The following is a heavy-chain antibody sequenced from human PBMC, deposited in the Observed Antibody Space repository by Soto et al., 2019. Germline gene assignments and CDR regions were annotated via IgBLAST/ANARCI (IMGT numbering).Heavy chain of an antibody. CDR1: GGFVSSGSYY. D-gene: IGHD1-1*01. J-gene: IGHJ3*02. CDR3: ARVERGTATTVVDAFDI. Sequence: SETLSVTCAVYGGFVSSGSYYWSWIRQAPGKGLEWIGEMSHSGGTHFNPSLKSRVTISVDTSKNQFSLKMSSVTAADTALYYCARVERGTATTVVDAFDIWGPGTMVTVSS. CDR2: MSHSGGT. V-gene: IGHV4-61*01.